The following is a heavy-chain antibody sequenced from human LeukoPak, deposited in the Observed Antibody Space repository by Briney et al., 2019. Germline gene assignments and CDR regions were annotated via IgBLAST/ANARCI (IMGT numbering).Heavy chain of an antibody. Sequence: KSSETLSLTCAAYGGSFSGYYWSWIRQPPGKGLEWIGEINHSGSTNYNPSLKSRVTISVDTSKNQFSLKLSSVTAADTAVYYCARVIYYDSSGYYQGGKPKRFTFDYWGQGTLVTVSS. J-gene: IGHJ4*02. CDR3: ARVIYYDSSGYYQGGKPKRFTFDY. CDR2: INHSGST. D-gene: IGHD3-22*01. CDR1: GGSFSGYY. V-gene: IGHV4-34*01.